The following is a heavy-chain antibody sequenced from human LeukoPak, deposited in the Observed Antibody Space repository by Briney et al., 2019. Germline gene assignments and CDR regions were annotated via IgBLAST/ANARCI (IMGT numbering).Heavy chain of an antibody. Sequence: GGSLRRSCAASGFTFSSYSRNWVRQAPGKGLEWVSSISRSATTIYYADSVKGRFTISRDNAKNSLYLQMNSLRAEDTAVYFCARVGALSSSWLLYWGQGTLVTVSS. V-gene: IGHV3-48*04. J-gene: IGHJ4*02. CDR1: GFTFSSYS. D-gene: IGHD6-13*01. CDR3: ARVGALSSSWLLY. CDR2: ISRSATTI.